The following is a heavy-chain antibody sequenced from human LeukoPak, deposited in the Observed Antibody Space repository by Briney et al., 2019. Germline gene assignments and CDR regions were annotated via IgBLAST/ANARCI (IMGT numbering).Heavy chain of an antibody. CDR3: ARDGRYSYALDY. Sequence: PSETLSLTCTVSGGSISSGSYYWSWIRQPAGKGLEWIGRIYTSGSTNYNPSLKSRVTISVDTSKNQFSLKLSSVTAADTAVYYCARDGRYSYALDYWGQGTLVTVSS. CDR2: IYTSGST. J-gene: IGHJ4*02. V-gene: IGHV4-61*02. D-gene: IGHD5-18*01. CDR1: GGSISSGSYY.